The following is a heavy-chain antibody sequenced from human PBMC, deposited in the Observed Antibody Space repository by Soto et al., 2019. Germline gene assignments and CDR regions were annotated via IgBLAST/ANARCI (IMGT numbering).Heavy chain of an antibody. Sequence: GGSLRLSCAASGFTFSSYGMHWVRQAPGKGLEWVAVIWYDGSNKYYADSVKGRFTISRDNSKNTLYLQMNSLRAEDTAVYYCARGYNWNYDWFDPWGQGTLVTVSS. J-gene: IGHJ5*02. CDR3: ARGYNWNYDWFDP. V-gene: IGHV3-33*01. CDR1: GFTFSSYG. CDR2: IWYDGSNK. D-gene: IGHD1-7*01.